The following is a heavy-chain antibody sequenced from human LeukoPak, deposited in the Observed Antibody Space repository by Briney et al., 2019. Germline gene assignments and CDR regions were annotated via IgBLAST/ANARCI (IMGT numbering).Heavy chain of an antibody. J-gene: IGHJ3*02. Sequence: PSETLSLTCTVSGGSIRNYYWNWIRQSAGKGLELIGRIHISGSTNSNPSLKSRVTMSVVTSKNQFSLRLTSVTAADTAVYYCARGAVGSTPRVAFDIWGQGTMVTVSS. CDR1: GGSIRNYY. V-gene: IGHV4-4*07. D-gene: IGHD1-26*01. CDR3: ARGAVGSTPRVAFDI. CDR2: IHISGST.